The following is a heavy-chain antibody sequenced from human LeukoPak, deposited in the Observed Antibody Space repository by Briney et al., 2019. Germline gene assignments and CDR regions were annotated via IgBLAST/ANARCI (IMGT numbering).Heavy chain of an antibody. D-gene: IGHD3-3*01. CDR1: GFIFSSYD. Sequence: GGSLRLSCAASGFIFSSYDVNWVRQAPGKGLEWVSYISSSGRTIYYADSVEGRFTISRDNAKNSPYLQMNSLRAEDTAVYYCAREGDFWSGPSGYFDNWGQGTLVTVSS. CDR2: ISSSGRTI. CDR3: AREGDFWSGPSGYFDN. V-gene: IGHV3-48*03. J-gene: IGHJ4*02.